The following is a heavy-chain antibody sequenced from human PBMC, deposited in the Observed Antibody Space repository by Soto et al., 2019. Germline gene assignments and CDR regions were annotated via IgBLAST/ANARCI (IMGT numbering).Heavy chain of an antibody. CDR2: ISGSGAST. CDR3: AGVSGWYGRSDY. D-gene: IGHD6-19*01. V-gene: IGHV3-23*01. Sequence: GGSLRLSCAASGFTFSNYAMTWVRQAPGKGLEWVSAISGSGASTYYADSVKGRLTISRDNSKNTLYLQMNSLRADDTAVYYCAGVSGWYGRSDYWGQGTLVTVSS. J-gene: IGHJ4*02. CDR1: GFTFSNYA.